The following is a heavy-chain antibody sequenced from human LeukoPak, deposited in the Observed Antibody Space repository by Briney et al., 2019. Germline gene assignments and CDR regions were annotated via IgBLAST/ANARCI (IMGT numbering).Heavy chain of an antibody. Sequence: SETLSLTCTVSGGSIRSSSYYWGWIRQPPGKGLEWIGTIYYSGSTSYNPSLKSRVTISVDKSKNQFSLKLSSVTAADTAVYYCARNYGSGSWFDYWGQGTLVTVSS. CDR1: GGSIRSSSYY. D-gene: IGHD3-10*01. V-gene: IGHV4-39*07. J-gene: IGHJ4*02. CDR2: IYYSGST. CDR3: ARNYGSGSWFDY.